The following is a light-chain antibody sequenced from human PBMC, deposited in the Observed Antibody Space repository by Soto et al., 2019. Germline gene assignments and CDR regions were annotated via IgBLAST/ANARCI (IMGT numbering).Light chain of an antibody. CDR3: QQYNNWPWT. V-gene: IGKV3D-15*01. CDR2: GAS. Sequence: IVLTQSPGTLSLSPGERATLSCRASQSVTTQLAWYQQKPGQAPRLIIHGASSRATGVPDRITGSGSGTDFTLSISSLQSEDFAVYYCQQYNNWPWTFGPGTKVEI. CDR1: QSVTTQ. J-gene: IGKJ1*01.